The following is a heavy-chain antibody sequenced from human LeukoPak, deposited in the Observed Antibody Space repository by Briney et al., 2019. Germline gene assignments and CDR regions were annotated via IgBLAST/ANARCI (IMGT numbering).Heavy chain of an antibody. CDR3: ARELSTSVPDY. J-gene: IGHJ4*02. CDR1: GYTFTSHA. Sequence: ASLKVSCKASGYTFTSHAISWVRQAPGLGLEWMGWIRPDSGDTGHTHKFQGRVVITRDNSIDTAYMELSSLTSEDTAIYYCARELSTSVPDYWGQGTLVTVSS. D-gene: IGHD5/OR15-5a*01. V-gene: IGHV1-8*03. CDR2: IRPDSGDT.